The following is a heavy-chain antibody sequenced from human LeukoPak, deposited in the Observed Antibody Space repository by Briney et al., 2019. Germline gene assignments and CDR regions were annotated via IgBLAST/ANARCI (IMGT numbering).Heavy chain of an antibody. J-gene: IGHJ4*02. Sequence: GGSLRLSCAASGFTFSSYAMHWVRQAPGKGLEWVAIISSDGNNKYYADSVKGRFTISRDNSKNTLYLQMNSLRTEDTAVYYCARDTSPRLRYLNYWGQGTLVTVSS. CDR1: GFTFSSYA. V-gene: IGHV3-30*04. CDR2: ISSDGNNK. CDR3: ARDTSPRLRYLNY. D-gene: IGHD3-9*01.